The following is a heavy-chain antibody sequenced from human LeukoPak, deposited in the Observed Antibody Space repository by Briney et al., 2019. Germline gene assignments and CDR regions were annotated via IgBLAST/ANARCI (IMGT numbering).Heavy chain of an antibody. J-gene: IGHJ1*01. CDR2: TNPNTGGT. CDR1: GYSFIAYH. D-gene: IGHD1-26*01. Sequence: ASVKVSCKASGYSFIAYHMHWVRQAPGQGLEWMGRTNPNTGGTKYAQKFEGRVTMTRDTSRSTAYMELSALRSDDTAVYFCASVELGPIGFEHWGPGPLLTVSS. CDR3: ASVELGPIGFEH. V-gene: IGHV1-2*02.